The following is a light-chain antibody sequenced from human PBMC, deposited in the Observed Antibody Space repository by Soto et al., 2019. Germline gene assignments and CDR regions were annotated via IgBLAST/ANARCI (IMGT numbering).Light chain of an antibody. CDR3: QQHNPYSPYT. CDR2: DAS. Sequence: DIQMTQPPSTLSASVGDRVTITCRASQSITNCLAWYQQKPGKAPKLLIFDASSLRSGVPSRFSGSGSGTEFTLTISSLQPEDFATYYCQQHNPYSPYTFGQGTKLEIK. J-gene: IGKJ2*01. V-gene: IGKV1-5*03. CDR1: QSITNC.